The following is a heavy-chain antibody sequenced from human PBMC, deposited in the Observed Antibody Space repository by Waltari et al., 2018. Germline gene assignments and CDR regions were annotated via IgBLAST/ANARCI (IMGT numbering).Heavy chain of an antibody. V-gene: IGHV3-33*01. CDR2: IWYDGSNK. D-gene: IGHD6-13*01. CDR1: GFTFSSYG. Sequence: QVQLVESGGGVVQPGRSLRLSCAASGFTFSSYGMPWVPQAQGKGLEWVAVIWYDGSNKYYADAVKGRFTISRDNSKNTLYLQMNSLRAEDTAVYYCARDFFLIAAATYYYYYGMDVWGQGTTVTVSS. J-gene: IGHJ6*02. CDR3: ARDFFLIAAATYYYYYGMDV.